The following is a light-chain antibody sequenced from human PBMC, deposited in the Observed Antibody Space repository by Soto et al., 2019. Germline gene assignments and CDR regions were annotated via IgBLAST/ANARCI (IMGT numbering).Light chain of an antibody. CDR1: QRVSSY. J-gene: IGKJ4*01. CDR2: DAS. V-gene: IGKV3-11*01. CDR3: QQRSNSVT. Sequence: EIVLTQSPATLSLSPGERATLSCRASQRVSSYLAWYQQKPGQAPRLLIYDASNRATGIPARFNGSGSGTVFTITIRSRVPEEFAVYYCQQRSNSVTFGEGTKVEI.